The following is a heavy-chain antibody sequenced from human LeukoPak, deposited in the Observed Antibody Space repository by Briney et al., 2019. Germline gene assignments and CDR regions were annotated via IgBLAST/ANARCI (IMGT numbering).Heavy chain of an antibody. D-gene: IGHD6-13*01. J-gene: IGHJ1*01. V-gene: IGHV4-34*01. Sequence: SETLSLTCAVYGGSFSGYYWSWIRQPPGKGLDWIGEINHSESTNYNPSLKSRVTISVDTSKNQFSLKLSSVTAADTAVYYCAREGYSSSWYHPHSEYFQHWGQGTLVTVSS. CDR3: AREGYSSSWYHPHSEYFQH. CDR2: INHSEST. CDR1: GGSFSGYY.